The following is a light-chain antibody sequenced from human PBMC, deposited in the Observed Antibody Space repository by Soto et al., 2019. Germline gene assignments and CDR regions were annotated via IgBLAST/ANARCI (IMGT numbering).Light chain of an antibody. CDR3: QRYGSSPLIT. V-gene: IGKV3-20*01. Sequence: TQSPATLSVSPGERATLSCRASQTIYSNVAWYQQRPGQAPRLLMYRASARATGIPDRFSGSGSGTDFTLTISRLEPEDFAVYFCQRYGSSPLITFGQGTRLEIK. CDR2: RAS. CDR1: QTIYSN. J-gene: IGKJ5*01.